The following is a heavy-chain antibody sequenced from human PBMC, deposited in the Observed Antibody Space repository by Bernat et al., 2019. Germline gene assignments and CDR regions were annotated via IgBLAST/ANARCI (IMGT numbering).Heavy chain of an antibody. CDR2: IYYSWTT. J-gene: IGHJ2*01. CDR3: ARSSGYSVYDRYWYFDL. V-gene: IGHV4-31*01. D-gene: IGHD5/OR15-5a*01. CDR1: GGSVSSGAYY. Sequence: QVLLQESGPGLVKPSQTLSLICTVSGGSVSSGAYYWSWIRQPPGKGLEWIGFIYYSWTTYYNPSLQSLVTMSVDTSKNQFSLRLSSVTAADTAVYFCARSSGYSVYDRYWYFDLWGSGTLVTVSS.